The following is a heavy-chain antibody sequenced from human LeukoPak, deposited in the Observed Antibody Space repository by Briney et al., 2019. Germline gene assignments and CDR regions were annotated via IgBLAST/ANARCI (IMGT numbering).Heavy chain of an antibody. CDR1: GFTFTSYD. CDR2: MNPNSGNT. J-gene: IGHJ6*02. Sequence: ASVKVSCKASGFTFTSYDINWVRQAPGQGLEWMGWMNPNSGNTRYAQKVQGRITMTRDTSISTAYMELSSLRSEDTAVYYCARGPTLVRGVIMPDSVGGMDVWGQGTTVTVSS. V-gene: IGHV1-8*01. D-gene: IGHD3-10*01. CDR3: ARGPTLVRGVIMPDSVGGMDV.